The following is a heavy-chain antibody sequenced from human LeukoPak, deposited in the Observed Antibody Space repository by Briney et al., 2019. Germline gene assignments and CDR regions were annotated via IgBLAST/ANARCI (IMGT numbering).Heavy chain of an antibody. CDR3: ARGDDRSGYNTFLDY. CDR1: GYTFTGYY. V-gene: IGHV1-2*02. J-gene: IGHJ4*02. D-gene: IGHD3-22*01. CDR2: INPNSGGT. Sequence: GASVKVSCKASGYTFTGYYMHWVRQAPGQGLEWMGWINPNSGGTNYAQKFQGRVTMTRDTSISTAYMELSRLRSDDTAVYYCARGDDRSGYNTFLDYWGQGTLVTVSS.